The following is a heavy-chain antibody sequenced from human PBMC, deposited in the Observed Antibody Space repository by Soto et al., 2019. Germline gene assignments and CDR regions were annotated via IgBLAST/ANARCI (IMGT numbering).Heavy chain of an antibody. Sequence: GESLTSSCTASGGDFEFIHYLIAWVRQMPGKGLEWMGVISPGDSNTRYSPSFQGQVTFSADNSLNTAYLQWNTLRASDTAIYYCARRTYESGWRQYFEYWGQGTLVSVSS. CDR3: ARRTYESGWRQYFEY. V-gene: IGHV5-51*01. J-gene: IGHJ4*02. CDR2: ISPGDSNT. CDR1: GGDFEFIHYL. D-gene: IGHD6-19*01.